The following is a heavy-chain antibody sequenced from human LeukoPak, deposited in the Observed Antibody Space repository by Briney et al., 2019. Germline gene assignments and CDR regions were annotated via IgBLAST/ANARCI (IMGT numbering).Heavy chain of an antibody. CDR3: ANLLYYYDSSQPY. J-gene: IGHJ4*02. CDR2: IKQDGSEK. CDR1: GFTFSSYW. D-gene: IGHD3-22*01. V-gene: IGHV3-7*03. Sequence: GGSLRLSCAASGFTFSSYWMSWVRQAPGKGLEWVANIKQDGSEKYYVDSVKGRFTISRDNAKNSLYLQMNSLRAEDTAVYYCANLLYYYDSSQPYWGQGTLVTVSS.